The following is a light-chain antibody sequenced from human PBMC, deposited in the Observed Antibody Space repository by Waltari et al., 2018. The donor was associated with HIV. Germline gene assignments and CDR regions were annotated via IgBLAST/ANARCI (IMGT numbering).Light chain of an antibody. CDR2: DVN. V-gene: IGLV2-23*02. CDR3: CSYAGSGTFVV. CDR1: GGDIGSHAL. J-gene: IGLJ3*02. Sequence: QPALTPPDSVSGSPGRPITLSCSGTGGDIGSHALVSLYQHFPGKAPKRMLYDVNERPSGVSPRYSGSKSGNTASLVISGLQSEDEADYYCCSYAGSGTFVVFGGGTRLTV.